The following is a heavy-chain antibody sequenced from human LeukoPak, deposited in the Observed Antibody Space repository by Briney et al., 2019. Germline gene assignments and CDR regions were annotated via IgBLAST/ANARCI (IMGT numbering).Heavy chain of an antibody. CDR1: GLTFSTYW. D-gene: IGHD3-3*01. V-gene: IGHV3-74*01. CDR2: VNGDGSST. Sequence: GGSLRLSCAASGLTFSTYWMHWVRQAPGKGLVWVSRVNGDGSSTNYADSVKGRFTISRDNAKNTLYLQMNSLRAEDTAVYYCARDRINYDFWSGNNYYYGMDVWGQGTTVTVSS. J-gene: IGHJ6*02. CDR3: ARDRINYDFWSGNNYYYGMDV.